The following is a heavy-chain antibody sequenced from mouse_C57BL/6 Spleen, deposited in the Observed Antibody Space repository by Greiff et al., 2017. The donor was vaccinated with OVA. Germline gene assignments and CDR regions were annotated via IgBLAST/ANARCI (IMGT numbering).Heavy chain of an antibody. CDR2: ISYDGSN. CDR3: ARGGYGSSYGYAMDY. D-gene: IGHD1-1*01. V-gene: IGHV3-6*01. J-gene: IGHJ4*01. CDR1: GYSITSGYY. Sequence: EVQLQQSGPGLVKPSQSLSLTCSVTGYSITSGYYWNWIRQFPGNKLEWMGYISYDGSNNYNPSLKNRISITRDTSKNQFFLKLNSVTTEDTATYYCARGGYGSSYGYAMDYWGQGTSVTVSS.